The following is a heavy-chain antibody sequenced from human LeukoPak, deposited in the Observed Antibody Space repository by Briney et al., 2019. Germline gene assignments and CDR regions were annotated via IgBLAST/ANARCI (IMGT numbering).Heavy chain of an antibody. CDR3: ARRSSYYDFWSGYYRGYYMDV. CDR2: INYSGST. Sequence: SETLSLTCAVYGGSFSGYYWSWIRQPPGKGLEWIGEINYSGSTNYNPSLKSRVTISVDTSKNQFSLKLSSVTAADTAVYYCARRSSYYDFWSGYYRGYYMDVSGKGTTVTVSS. D-gene: IGHD3-3*01. J-gene: IGHJ6*03. V-gene: IGHV4-34*01. CDR1: GGSFSGYY.